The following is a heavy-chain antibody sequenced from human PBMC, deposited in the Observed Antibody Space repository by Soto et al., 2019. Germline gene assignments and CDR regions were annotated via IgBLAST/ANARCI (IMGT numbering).Heavy chain of an antibody. CDR3: ARQEDTGSLGKAD. D-gene: IGHD2-15*01. CDR2: SSYSGST. Sequence: QLQLQESGPRLVKPSETLSLTCTVSGCSITSSSSYYWGWIRQPPGKGLEWIGTSSYSGSTYYNPYLKSRVPISVHTSKNQFSLKLSSLTAADTAVYYFARQEDTGSLGKADWGKGTLVTFSS. J-gene: IGHJ4*02. CDR1: GCSITSSSSYY. V-gene: IGHV4-39*01.